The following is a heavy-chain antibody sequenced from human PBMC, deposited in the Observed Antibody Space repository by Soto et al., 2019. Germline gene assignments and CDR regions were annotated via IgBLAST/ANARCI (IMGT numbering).Heavy chain of an antibody. V-gene: IGHV4-39*01. CDR1: GGPISSSSYY. CDR2: IYYSGST. D-gene: IGHD3-3*01. CDR3: ASGESYDFWSGFHDAFDI. Sequence: SETLSLTCTVSGGPISSSSYYWGWIRQPPGKGLEWIGSIYYSGSTYYNPSLKSRVTISVDTSKNQFSLKLSSVTAADTAVYYCASGESYDFWSGFHDAFDIWGQGTMVTVSS. J-gene: IGHJ3*02.